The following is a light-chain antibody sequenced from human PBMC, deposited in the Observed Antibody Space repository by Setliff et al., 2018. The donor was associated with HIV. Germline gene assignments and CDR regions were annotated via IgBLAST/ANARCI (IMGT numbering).Light chain of an antibody. J-gene: IGLJ3*02. CDR3: SSYTSSSTSS. Sequence: SALTQPPSASGSPGQSVTISCTGTSSDVGGYNYVSWYQQHPGKAPKLMIYEVSKRPSGVPDRFSGSKSGNTASLTVSGLQAEDEADYYCSSYTSSSTSSFGGGTKVTVL. V-gene: IGLV2-8*01. CDR2: EVS. CDR1: SSDVGGYNY.